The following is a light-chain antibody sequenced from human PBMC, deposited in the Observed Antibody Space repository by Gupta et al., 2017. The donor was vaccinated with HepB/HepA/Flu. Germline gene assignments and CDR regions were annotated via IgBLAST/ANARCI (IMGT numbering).Light chain of an antibody. Sequence: IVMTQSGGCLPVTPGEPASISCRSSRSLLDSNGYHYLHRYVQKPGQSPQLLIFVRVLPSSGVPARFSNSGSVTDFTLEISRVEAEDVGVYYCRQALQTPYTFGQGT. CDR3: RQALQTPYT. CDR1: RSLLDSNGYHY. J-gene: IGKJ2*01. CDR2: VRV. V-gene: IGKV2-28*01.